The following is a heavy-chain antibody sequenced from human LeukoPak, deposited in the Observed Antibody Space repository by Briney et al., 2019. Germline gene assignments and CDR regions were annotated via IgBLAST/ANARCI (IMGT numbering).Heavy chain of an antibody. CDR2: ISAYNGNT. Sequence: GASVKVSCKASGYTFTSYGISWVRQAPGQGLGRMGWISAYNGNTNYAQKHQGRVTMTTDTSTSTACMERRSVRSDDTAVYYCARVQVRSGSYWFDPWGQGTLVTVSS. J-gene: IGHJ5*02. D-gene: IGHD1-26*01. V-gene: IGHV1-18*01. CDR3: ARVQVRSGSYWFDP. CDR1: GYTFTSYG.